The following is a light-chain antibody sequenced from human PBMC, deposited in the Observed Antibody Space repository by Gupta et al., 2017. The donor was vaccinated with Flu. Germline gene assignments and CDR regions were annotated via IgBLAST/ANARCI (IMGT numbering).Light chain of an antibody. CDR1: SSDVGAYNY. CDR2: DVT. J-gene: IGLJ3*02. V-gene: IGLV2-11*03. CDR3: CSYAGSHTGGV. Sequence: VTTSCTGTSSDVGAYNYVSWDQQYPGKAPKLIIYDVTKRPSGVPDRFSGSKSGNTASLTISGLQAEDEADYYCCSYAGSHTGGVFGGGTKLTV.